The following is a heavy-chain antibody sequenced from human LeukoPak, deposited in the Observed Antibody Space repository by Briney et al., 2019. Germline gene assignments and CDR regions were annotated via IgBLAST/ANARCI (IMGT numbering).Heavy chain of an antibody. CDR1: GGTFSSYA. Sequence: ASVKVSCKASGGTFSSYAISWVRQAPGQGLEWMGGIIPIFGTANYAQKLQGRVTITADESTSTAYMELSSLRSEDTAVYYCARVGAYCSSTSCYSSGIAYWGQGTLVTVSS. CDR3: ARVGAYCSSTSCYSSGIAY. J-gene: IGHJ4*02. D-gene: IGHD2-2*01. V-gene: IGHV1-69*13. CDR2: IIPIFGTA.